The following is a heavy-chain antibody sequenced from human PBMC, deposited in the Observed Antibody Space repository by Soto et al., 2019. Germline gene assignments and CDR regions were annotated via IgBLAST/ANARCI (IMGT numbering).Heavy chain of an antibody. CDR2: ISGSGGST. J-gene: IGHJ4*02. CDR3: ANMGMTTRAQLGFDY. V-gene: IGHV3-23*01. D-gene: IGHD4-17*01. CDR1: GFTFSSYA. Sequence: XGSLRLSCAASGFTFSSYAMSWVRQAPGKGLEWVSAISGSGGSTYYADSVKGRFTISRDNSKNTRYLQMNSLRAEDTAVYYCANMGMTTRAQLGFDYWGQGTLVTVSS.